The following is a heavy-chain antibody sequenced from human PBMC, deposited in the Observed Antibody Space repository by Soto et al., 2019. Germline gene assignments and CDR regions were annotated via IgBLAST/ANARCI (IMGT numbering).Heavy chain of an antibody. Sequence: ASVKVSCTASGYTFTGYYMHWVRQAPGQGLEWMGWINPNSGGTNYAQKFQGWVTMTRDTSISTAYMELSRLRSDDTAVYYCARAQRETAMVPYYFDYWGQGTLVTVSS. CDR2: INPNSGGT. J-gene: IGHJ4*02. V-gene: IGHV1-2*04. CDR1: GYTFTGYY. D-gene: IGHD5-18*01. CDR3: ARAQRETAMVPYYFDY.